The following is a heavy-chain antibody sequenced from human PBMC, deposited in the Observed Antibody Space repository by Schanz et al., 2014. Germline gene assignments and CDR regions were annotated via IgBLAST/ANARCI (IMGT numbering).Heavy chain of an antibody. Sequence: QVQLLQSGAEVKKPGASVKVSCKASGYTFTGYYMHWVRQAPGQGLEWMGRINPNSGGTNYAQKFPDRVTRTRDRYISTAYMELSSLRYDDTDVYYCARELRLEYYFDYWGQGTQVTVSS. CDR2: INPNSGGT. CDR1: GYTFTGYY. D-gene: IGHD4-17*01. CDR3: ARELRLEYYFDY. J-gene: IGHJ4*02. V-gene: IGHV1-2*01.